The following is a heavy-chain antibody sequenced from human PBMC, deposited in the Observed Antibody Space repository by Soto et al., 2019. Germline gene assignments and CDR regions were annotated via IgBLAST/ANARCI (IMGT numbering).Heavy chain of an antibody. V-gene: IGHV5-51*01. CDR1: GYRFTNYW. CDR3: ARATGTGGVNAFDL. CDR2: IYPGDSDT. D-gene: IGHD1-1*01. Sequence: RGVSMKISCQCSGYRFTNYWFGWVRQLPGKGLEWMGIIYPGDSDTRYSPSFQGQVTISADKSISTAYLQWSSLKASDTAMYYCARATGTGGVNAFDLGGQGTMVTV. J-gene: IGHJ3*01.